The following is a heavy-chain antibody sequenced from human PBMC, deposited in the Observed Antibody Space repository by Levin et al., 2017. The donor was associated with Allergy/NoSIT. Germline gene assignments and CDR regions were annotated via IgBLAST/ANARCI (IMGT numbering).Heavy chain of an antibody. V-gene: IGHV3-21*01. J-gene: IGHJ4*02. CDR2: ISSSGNYI. CDR3: ATGGWGSPVSI. Sequence: GESLKISCAASGFTFSNYLMNWVRQAPGKGLEWVSSISSSGNYIHYGDSVKGRFTISRDNAKNSLYLQMNSLRAEDTAIYYCATGGWGSPVSIWGQGTLVTVSS. D-gene: IGHD1-26*01. CDR1: GFTFSNYL.